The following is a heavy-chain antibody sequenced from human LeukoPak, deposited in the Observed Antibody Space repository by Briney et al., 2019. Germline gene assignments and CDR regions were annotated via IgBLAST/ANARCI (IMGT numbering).Heavy chain of an antibody. D-gene: IGHD4-4*01. CDR2: ISYDGSNK. J-gene: IGHJ6*02. CDR3: AEVPVTTRSYYYYGMDV. CDR1: GFTFSSYG. V-gene: IGHV3-30*18. Sequence: GGSLRLSCAASGFTFSSYGMHWVRQAPGKGLEWVAVISYDGSNKYYADSVKGRFTISRDNSKNTLYLQMNSLRAEDTAVYYCAEVPVTTRSYYYYGMDVWGQGTTVTVSS.